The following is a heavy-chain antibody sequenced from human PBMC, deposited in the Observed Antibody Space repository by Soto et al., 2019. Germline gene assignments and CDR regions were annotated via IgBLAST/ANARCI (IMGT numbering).Heavy chain of an antibody. J-gene: IGHJ4*02. CDR3: ARGGDYYDSSGQMGR. Sequence: QVQLQESGPGLVKPSETLSLTCTVSGGSISSYYWSWIRQPPGKGLEWIGYIYYSGSTNYNPSLKLRVTLPVDTSKNPFPRKLSSVTAADTAVYYCARGGDYYDSSGQMGRWGQGTLVTVSS. V-gene: IGHV4-59*01. CDR1: GGSISSYY. CDR2: IYYSGST. D-gene: IGHD3-22*01.